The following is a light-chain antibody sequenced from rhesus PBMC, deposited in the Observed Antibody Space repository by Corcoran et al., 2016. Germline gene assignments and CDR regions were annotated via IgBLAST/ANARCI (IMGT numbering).Light chain of an antibody. CDR3: QQYSSRIT. CDR2: KAS. Sequence: DIQMTQSPSSLSASVGDTVTITCRASQSISSWLAWYQQTPGKAPKLLIYKASSLQTGVPSRLSGSGSGTEFTLNISSLQSEDFATYYCQQYSSRITFGGGTKVELK. J-gene: IGKJ4*01. CDR1: QSISSW. V-gene: IGKV1-22*01.